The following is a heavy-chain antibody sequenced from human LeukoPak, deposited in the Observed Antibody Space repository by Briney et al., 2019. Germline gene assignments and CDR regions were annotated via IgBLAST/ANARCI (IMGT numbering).Heavy chain of an antibody. D-gene: IGHD6-19*01. J-gene: IGHJ4*02. CDR3: ARVQGSSGWYKDY. Sequence: ASVKVSCKASGYTFTSYGLSWVRQAPGQGLEWMGWISGHNGNTNYAQKLQGRLTMTTDTSASTAYMELRSLRSDDTAVYYCARVQGSSGWYKDYWGQGTLVTVSS. CDR1: GYTFTSYG. CDR2: ISGHNGNT. V-gene: IGHV1-18*01.